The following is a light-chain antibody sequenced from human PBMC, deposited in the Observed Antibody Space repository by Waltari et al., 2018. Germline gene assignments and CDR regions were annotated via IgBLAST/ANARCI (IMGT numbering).Light chain of an antibody. CDR2: DTS. Sequence: QAVVTQEPSLTVSPGGTVTLTCGSSTGAVTSGHYPYWFQQNPGQAPRTLISDTSNKHSWTPARFSGSLLGGKAALTLSGAQPEDEADYYCLLCYSGDVVFGGGTKLSVL. CDR3: LLCYSGDVV. V-gene: IGLV7-46*01. CDR1: TGAVTSGHY. J-gene: IGLJ2*01.